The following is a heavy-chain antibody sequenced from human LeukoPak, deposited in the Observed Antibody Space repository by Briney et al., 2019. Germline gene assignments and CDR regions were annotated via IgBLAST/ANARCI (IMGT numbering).Heavy chain of an antibody. V-gene: IGHV4-59*01. CDR2: IYYSGST. D-gene: IGHD3-10*01. CDR1: GGSISSYY. Sequence: SETLSLTCTVSGGSISSYYWSWIRQPPGKGLEWIGYIYYSGSTNYNPSRKSRVTISVDTSKNQFSLKLSSVTAADTAVYYCARGGGILWFGELFQLDCWGQGTLVTVSS. J-gene: IGHJ4*02. CDR3: ARGGGILWFGELFQLDC.